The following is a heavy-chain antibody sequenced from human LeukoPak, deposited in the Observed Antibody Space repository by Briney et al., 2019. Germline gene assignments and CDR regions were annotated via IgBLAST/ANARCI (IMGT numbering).Heavy chain of an antibody. D-gene: IGHD6-19*01. Sequence: DPSDTLSLTCTLSGRSISTNDYYWGWIRQPPGKGLDWFGNIYYSGSTYYNPCLKSRVTISVDASKNQFSLKLSSVTAAYTAVYYCARGRAYSSGWYGPRFFDYWGQGTLVTVSS. CDR2: IYYSGST. CDR1: GRSISTNDYY. V-gene: IGHV4-39*07. J-gene: IGHJ4*02. CDR3: ARGRAYSSGWYGPRFFDY.